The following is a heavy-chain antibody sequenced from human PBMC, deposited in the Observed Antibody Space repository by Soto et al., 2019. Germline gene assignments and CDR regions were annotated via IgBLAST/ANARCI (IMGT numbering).Heavy chain of an antibody. V-gene: IGHV4-30-2*01. D-gene: IGHD5-12*01. CDR2: SYHSGST. CDR3: AAGGGLPRYY. CDR1: AGSISSGGYS. Sequence: QLQLHESGSGLVKPSQTLSLTCAVSAGSISSGGYSWSWIRQPPGKGLEWIWYSYHSGSTYYNPSLKSRVTISVDRSKNQFSLKLSSVTAADTAVYYCAAGGGLPRYYWGQGTLVTVSS. J-gene: IGHJ4*02.